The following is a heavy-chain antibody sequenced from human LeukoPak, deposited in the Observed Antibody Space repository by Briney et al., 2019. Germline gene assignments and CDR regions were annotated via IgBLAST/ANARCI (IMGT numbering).Heavy chain of an antibody. CDR3: ARDPPPYSSGWHGSV. CDR1: GFTFRSYE. Sequence: GGSLRLSCAASGFTFRSYEMNWVRQAPGKGLEWVSYISRSGTTLYYVDSVKGRFTISRDNAKNSLYLQMNSLRAEDTAVYYCARDPPPYSSGWHGSVWGQGTLVTVSS. J-gene: IGHJ4*02. D-gene: IGHD6-19*01. CDR2: ISRSGTTL. V-gene: IGHV3-48*03.